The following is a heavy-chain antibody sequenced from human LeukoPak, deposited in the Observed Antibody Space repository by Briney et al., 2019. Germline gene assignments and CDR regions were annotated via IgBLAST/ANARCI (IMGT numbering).Heavy chain of an antibody. CDR3: ARDIGYCSSTSCYDFDY. V-gene: IGHV3-23*01. Sequence: PGGSLRLSCAASGFTFSSYAMSWVRQAPGKGLEWVSAISGSGGSTYYADSVKGRLTISRDNSKNTLYLQMNSLRAEDTAVYYCARDIGYCSSTSCYDFDYWGQGTLVTVSS. J-gene: IGHJ4*02. D-gene: IGHD2-2*01. CDR1: GFTFSSYA. CDR2: ISGSGGST.